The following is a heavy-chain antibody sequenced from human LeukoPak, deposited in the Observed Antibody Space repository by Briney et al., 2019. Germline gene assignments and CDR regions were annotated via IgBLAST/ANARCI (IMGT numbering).Heavy chain of an antibody. Sequence: SETLSLTCSVSGGSINSHYWSWIPQPPGKRLKGWGYIFNTGNTNYNPSLASRVTMSVDTSRAQFFLRLSPVTAADTAIYYCASRPADTTWYGVFDYWSQGTLVTVSS. CDR1: GGSINSHY. D-gene: IGHD3-10*01. CDR2: IFNTGNT. V-gene: IGHV4-59*11. J-gene: IGHJ4*02. CDR3: ASRPADTTWYGVFDY.